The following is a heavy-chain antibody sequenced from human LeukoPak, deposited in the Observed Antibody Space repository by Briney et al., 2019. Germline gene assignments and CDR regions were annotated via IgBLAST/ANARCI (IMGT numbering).Heavy chain of an antibody. J-gene: IGHJ4*02. CDR2: INPNSGGT. CDR1: GYTFTSYG. V-gene: IGHV1-2*02. D-gene: IGHD4-23*01. CDR3: ARDLMGYGGNSPYFDY. Sequence: GASVKVSCKASGYTFTSYGISWVRQAPGQGLEWMGWINPNSGGTNYAQKFQGRVTMTRDTSISTAYMELSRLRSDDTAVYYCARDLMGYGGNSPYFDYWGQGTLVTVSS.